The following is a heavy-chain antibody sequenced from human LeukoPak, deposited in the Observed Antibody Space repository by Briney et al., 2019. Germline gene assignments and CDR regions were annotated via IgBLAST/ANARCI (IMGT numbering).Heavy chain of an antibody. CDR1: GGSVSTGSYY. J-gene: IGHJ4*02. Sequence: SETLSLTCTVSGGSVSTGSYYWSWIRQPAGRGLEWIGHIHTSGTMNYNASLKSRVRISVETSKNQFSLRLSSVTAADTAVYFCARGILREYYDSSGFYHRGGVGYWGQGTLVTVSS. CDR2: IHTSGTM. CDR3: ARGILREYYDSSGFYHRGGVGY. V-gene: IGHV4-61*09. D-gene: IGHD3-22*01.